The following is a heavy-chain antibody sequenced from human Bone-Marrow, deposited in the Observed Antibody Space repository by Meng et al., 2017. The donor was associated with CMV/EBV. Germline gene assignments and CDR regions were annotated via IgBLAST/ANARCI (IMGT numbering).Heavy chain of an antibody. CDR3: ARENITMIVGGMDV. V-gene: IGHV1-2*02. D-gene: IGHD3-22*01. J-gene: IGHJ6*02. CDR1: GYTFTGYY. Sequence: GESLKISCKASGYTFTGYYMHWVRQAPGQGLEWMGWINPNSGGTNYAQKFQGRVTMTRDTSISTAYMELSRLRSDDTAVYYCARENITMIVGGMDVWGQGTTVTVSS. CDR2: INPNSGGT.